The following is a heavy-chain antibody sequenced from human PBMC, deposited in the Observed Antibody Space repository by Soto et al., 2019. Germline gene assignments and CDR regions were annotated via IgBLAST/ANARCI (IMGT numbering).Heavy chain of an antibody. CDR1: GGTFSRYA. V-gene: IGHV1-69*13. CDR2: IIPIFGTA. D-gene: IGHD2-15*01. Sequence: SSVKVSCKASGGTFSRYAISWVRQAPGQGLEWMGGIIPIFGTANYAQKFQGRVTITADESTRTAYMELRNLRSEDTAVYYCTSVVVVRGATSFYYQYGMDVWGQGRTVTVSS. CDR3: TSVVVVRGATSFYYQYGMDV. J-gene: IGHJ6*02.